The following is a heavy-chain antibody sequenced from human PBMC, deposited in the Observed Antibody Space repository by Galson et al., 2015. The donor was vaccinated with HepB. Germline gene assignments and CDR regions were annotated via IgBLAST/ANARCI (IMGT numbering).Heavy chain of an antibody. V-gene: IGHV1-69*13. CDR3: ARGSLPIVAAGSILSDYYYYYMDV. CDR1: GGTFSSYA. CDR2: IIPIFGTA. J-gene: IGHJ6*03. Sequence: SVKVSCKASGGTFSSYAISWVRQAPGQGLEWMGGIIPIFGTADYAQNFQGRVTITADESTSTAYMELSSLRSEDTAVYFCARGSLPIVAAGSILSDYYYYYMDVWGKGTTVTVSS. D-gene: IGHD6-13*01.